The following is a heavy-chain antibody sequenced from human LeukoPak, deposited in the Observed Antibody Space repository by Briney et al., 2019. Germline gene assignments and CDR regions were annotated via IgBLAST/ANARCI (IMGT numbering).Heavy chain of an antibody. Sequence: ASVKVSFKSSGYTFTSYDINWVRQAAGQGLEWMGWMNPNSGNTGYAQRFQGRVTMTRDTAISTAYMELSSLRSEDTAVYYCARVSETPAYYYTSGYYYLGYWGQGTLVTVSS. CDR3: ARVSETPAYYYTSGYYYLGY. CDR2: MNPNSGNT. J-gene: IGHJ4*02. V-gene: IGHV1-8*01. CDR1: GYTFTSYD. D-gene: IGHD3-22*01.